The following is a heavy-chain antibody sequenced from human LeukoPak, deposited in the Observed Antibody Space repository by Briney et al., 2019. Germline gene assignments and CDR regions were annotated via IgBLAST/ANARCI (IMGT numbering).Heavy chain of an antibody. Sequence: SETLSLTCAVYGGSFSGYYWSWIRQPPGKGLEWIGEINHSGSTNYNPSLKSRVTISVDTSKNQFSLKLSSVTAADTAVYYCARGQGVPAVILYYFDYWGQGTLVTVSS. J-gene: IGHJ4*02. CDR2: INHSGST. CDR3: ARGQGVPAVILYYFDY. D-gene: IGHD2-2*01. CDR1: GGSFSGYY. V-gene: IGHV4-34*01.